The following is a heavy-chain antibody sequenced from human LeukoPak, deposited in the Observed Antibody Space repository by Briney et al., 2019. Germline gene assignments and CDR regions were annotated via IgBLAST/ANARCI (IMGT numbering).Heavy chain of an antibody. D-gene: IGHD1-26*01. CDR2: IYTSGST. CDR1: GGSISSGSYY. Sequence: SQTLSLTCTVSGGSISSGSYYWSWIRQPAGKGLEWIGRIYTSGSTNYNPSLKSRVTISVDTSKNQFSLKLSSVTAADTAVYYCARDKFRGSYDYWGQGTLVTVSS. V-gene: IGHV4-61*02. J-gene: IGHJ4*02. CDR3: ARDKFRGSYDY.